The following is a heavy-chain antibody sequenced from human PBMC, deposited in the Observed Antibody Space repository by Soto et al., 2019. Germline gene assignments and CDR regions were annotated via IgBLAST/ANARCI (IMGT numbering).Heavy chain of an antibody. Sequence: GGSLRLSCAASGFTVSSNYMSWVRQAPRKGLEWVSVIYSGGSTYYADSVKGRFTISRDNSKNTLYLQMNSLRAEDTAVYYCASPSEYSGYDYGYWGQGTLVTVSS. V-gene: IGHV3-53*01. D-gene: IGHD5-12*01. J-gene: IGHJ4*02. CDR3: ASPSEYSGYDYGY. CDR1: GFTVSSNY. CDR2: IYSGGST.